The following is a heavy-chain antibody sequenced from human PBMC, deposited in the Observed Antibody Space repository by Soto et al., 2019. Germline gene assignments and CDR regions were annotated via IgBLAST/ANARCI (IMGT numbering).Heavy chain of an antibody. V-gene: IGHV1-46*03. CDR3: ALTYYDFWSGENYYYYYYMDV. CDR1: GYTFTSYY. Sequence: QVQLVQSGAEVKKPGASVKVSCKASGYTFTSYYMHWVRQAPGQGLEWMGIINPSGGSTSYAQKFQGRVTMTRDTSTSTVYMELSSLRSEDTAVYYCALTYYDFWSGENYYYYYYMDVWGKGTTVTVSS. CDR2: INPSGGST. D-gene: IGHD3-3*01. J-gene: IGHJ6*03.